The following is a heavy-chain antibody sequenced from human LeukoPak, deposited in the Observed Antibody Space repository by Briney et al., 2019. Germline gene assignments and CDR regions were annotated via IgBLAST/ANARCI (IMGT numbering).Heavy chain of an antibody. V-gene: IGHV3-7*01. CDR3: ARDAEGRRYSPQDY. D-gene: IGHD5-18*01. CDR2: IKLDGSEM. J-gene: IGHJ4*02. CDR1: GFTFSSYW. Sequence: GGSLRLSCAASGFTFSSYWMSWVRQAPGKGLQWVANIKLDGSEMYYVDSMRGRFTVSRDNANNSLYLQLNSLRAEDTAVYYCARDAEGRRYSPQDYWGQGTLVTVSS.